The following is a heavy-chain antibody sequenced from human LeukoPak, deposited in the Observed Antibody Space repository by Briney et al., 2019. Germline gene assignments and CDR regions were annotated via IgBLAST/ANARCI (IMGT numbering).Heavy chain of an antibody. Sequence: PGGSLRLSSGASGFTFSSYWMHWVRQAPGKGLVWVSRINSDGSSTNYADSVKGRFTISRDNAKNTLYLQLNSLRAEDTAVYYCARDRVQYCSGGSCYSSDYWGQGTLVTVSS. CDR3: ARDRVQYCSGGSCYSSDY. CDR2: INSDGSST. V-gene: IGHV3-74*01. J-gene: IGHJ4*02. CDR1: GFTFSSYW. D-gene: IGHD2-15*01.